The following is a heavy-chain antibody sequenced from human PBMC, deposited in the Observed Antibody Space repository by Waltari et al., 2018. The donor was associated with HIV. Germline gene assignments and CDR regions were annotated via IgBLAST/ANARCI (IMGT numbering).Heavy chain of an antibody. V-gene: IGHV3-30*07. CDR1: GFTFSSYA. CDR3: ARDPRALIIVTTFSYGVDV. D-gene: IGHD3-22*01. J-gene: IGHJ6*02. CDR2: ISYDGNNI. Sequence: QVQLVESGGGVVQPGRSLRLSCAASGFTFSSYAMHWVRQAPGKGLEWVAVISYDGNNIEYADSLKGRFTTARDNSKNTLYLQMNSLRAEDTALYYCARDPRALIIVTTFSYGVDVWGQGTAVTVSS.